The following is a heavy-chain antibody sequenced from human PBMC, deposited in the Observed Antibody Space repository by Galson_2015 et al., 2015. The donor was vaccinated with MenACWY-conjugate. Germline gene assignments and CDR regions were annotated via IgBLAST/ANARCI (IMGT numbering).Heavy chain of an antibody. J-gene: IGHJ1*01. CDR2: ISESSSTI. D-gene: IGHD6-13*01. Sequence: SLRLSCAASGFSFSSYSMNWVRQAPGKGLEWISYISESSSTIVYADSVKGRFTISRDNAKNSLYLQMNSLRAEDTAVYYRASRDSSSWYRQYFQHWGQGTLVTVSS. CDR1: GFSFSSYS. CDR3: ASRDSSSWYRQYFQH. V-gene: IGHV3-48*01.